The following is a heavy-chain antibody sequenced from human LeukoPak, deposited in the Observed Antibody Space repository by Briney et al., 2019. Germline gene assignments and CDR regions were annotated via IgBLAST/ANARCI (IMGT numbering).Heavy chain of an antibody. J-gene: IGHJ3*02. CDR2: IYPGDSDT. CDR1: GYSFTSYW. Sequence: GESLKISCKGSGYSFTSYWIGWVRQMPGKGLEWMGIIYPGDSDTRYSPSFQGQVAISADKSISTAYLQWSSLKASDTAMYYCARHNSYGGNSYINDAFDSWAQGTMVTVSS. V-gene: IGHV5-51*01. D-gene: IGHD4-23*01. CDR3: ARHNSYGGNSYINDAFDS.